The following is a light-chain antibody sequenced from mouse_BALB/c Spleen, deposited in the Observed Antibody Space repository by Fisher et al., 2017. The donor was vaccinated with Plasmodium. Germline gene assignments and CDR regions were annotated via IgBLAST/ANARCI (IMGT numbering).Light chain of an antibody. Sequence: DIVITQTPVTLSVTPGDSVSLSCRASQSISHNLHWYQQKSHESPRLLINYTSQSISGIPSRFSGIGSGTYFTLSINSVETEDFGMYFCQQSNSWPLTFGAGTTVEL. CDR2: YTS. CDR3: QQSNSWPLT. V-gene: IGKV5-43*01. J-gene: IGKJ5*01. CDR1: QSISHN.